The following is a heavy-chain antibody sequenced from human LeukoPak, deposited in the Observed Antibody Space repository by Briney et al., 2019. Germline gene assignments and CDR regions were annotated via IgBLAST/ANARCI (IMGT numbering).Heavy chain of an antibody. J-gene: IGHJ5*02. CDR2: IYYSGST. CDR1: GGSVSSTSYY. CDR3: ARAYDSSGYYYPDP. D-gene: IGHD3-22*01. V-gene: IGHV4-61*01. Sequence: SETLSLTCTVSGGSVSSTSYYWGWIRQPPGKGLEWIGYIYYSGSTNYNPSLKSRVTISVDTSKNQFSLKLSSVTAADTAVYYCARAYDSSGYYYPDPWGQGTLVTVSS.